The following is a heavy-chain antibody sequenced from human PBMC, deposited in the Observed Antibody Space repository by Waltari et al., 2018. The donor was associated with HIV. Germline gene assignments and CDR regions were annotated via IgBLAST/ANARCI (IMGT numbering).Heavy chain of an antibody. D-gene: IGHD6-19*01. Sequence: RLQESGPGLVKPSEDLSLTCNVSGDSVSSDSSYWTWIRQPPGRGLTWVVYIFYSGSSTYLFDSGGPSYNPSLKSRVTISVDTATNQFAMRLTSVTPGDTAVYYCVGWGAVAATGFDHWGQGTLVTVSS. CDR2: IFYSGSSTYLFDSGGP. V-gene: IGHV4-61*01. J-gene: IGHJ4*02. CDR1: GDSVSSDSSY. CDR3: VGWGAVAATGFDH.